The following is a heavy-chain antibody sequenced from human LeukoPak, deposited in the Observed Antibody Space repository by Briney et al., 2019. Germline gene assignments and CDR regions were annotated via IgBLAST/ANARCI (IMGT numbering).Heavy chain of an antibody. J-gene: IGHJ5*02. CDR3: ARGTMMVGP. CDR1: GGXTGSYY. V-gene: IGHV4-59*01. D-gene: IGHD3-22*01. CDR2: INSSGTT. Sequence: SETLSLTCTVSGGXTGSYYCSWIRQPPGKGLEWVGYINSSGTTNYNPSLKSRASMSVDTSKNQFSLKLSSVTAADTAVYYCARGTMMVGPWGQGTQVTVSS.